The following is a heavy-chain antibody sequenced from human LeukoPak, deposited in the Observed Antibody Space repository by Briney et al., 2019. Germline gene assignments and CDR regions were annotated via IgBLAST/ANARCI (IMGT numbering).Heavy chain of an antibody. J-gene: IGHJ4*02. CDR1: GGSISSNYW. V-gene: IGHV4-4*02. Sequence: SETLSLTCAVSGGSISSNYWWSWVRQPPGKGLQWVGEFYHSGSTNYNPSLKSRVTISVDKSKNQFSLKLTSVTAADTAVYYCAREWAAAGTVSFDYWGQGTLVTVSS. CDR3: AREWAAAGTVSFDY. CDR2: FYHSGST. D-gene: IGHD6-13*01.